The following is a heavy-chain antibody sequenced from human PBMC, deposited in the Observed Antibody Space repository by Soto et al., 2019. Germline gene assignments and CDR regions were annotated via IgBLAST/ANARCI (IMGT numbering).Heavy chain of an antibody. CDR1: GGTFSSYA. D-gene: IGHD2-15*01. V-gene: IGHV1-69*13. J-gene: IGHJ4*02. CDR3: ARAGVVVAALDY. CDR2: IIPIFGTA. Sequence: GASVKVSCKASGGTFSSYAISWVRQAPGQGLEWMGGIIPIFGTANYAQKFQGRVTITADESTSTAYMELSSLRSEDTAVYYCARAGVVVAALDYWGQGTLVTVSS.